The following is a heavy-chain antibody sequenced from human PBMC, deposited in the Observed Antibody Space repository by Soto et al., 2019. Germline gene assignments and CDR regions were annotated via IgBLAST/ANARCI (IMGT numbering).Heavy chain of an antibody. CDR3: ARNLNPPDYDFWSGYRPLYYYYYYMDV. CDR1: GFTFSSYA. V-gene: IGHV3-23*01. CDR2: ISGSGGST. D-gene: IGHD3-3*01. J-gene: IGHJ6*03. Sequence: GGSLRLSCAASGFTFSSYAMSWVRQAPGKGLEWVSAISGSGGSTYYADSVKGRFTISRDNSKNTLYLQMNSLRAEDTAVYYCARNLNPPDYDFWSGYRPLYYYYYYMDVWGKGTTVTVSS.